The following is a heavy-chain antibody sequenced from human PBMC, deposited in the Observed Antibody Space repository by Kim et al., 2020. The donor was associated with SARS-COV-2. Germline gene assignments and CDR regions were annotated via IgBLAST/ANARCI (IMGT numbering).Heavy chain of an antibody. CDR3: ARDSSGWYYFDD. D-gene: IGHD6-19*01. J-gene: IGHJ4*02. Sequence: YYADSVKGRFTISRDNSKNTLYLQMNSLRAEDTAVYYCARDSSGWYYFDDWGQGTLVTVSS. V-gene: IGHV3-66*01.